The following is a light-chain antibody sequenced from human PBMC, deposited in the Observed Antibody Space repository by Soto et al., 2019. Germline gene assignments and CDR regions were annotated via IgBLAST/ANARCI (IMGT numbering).Light chain of an antibody. CDR3: SSYTGSSTPVV. CDR1: SSDVGGYNY. CDR2: EVS. J-gene: IGLJ1*01. V-gene: IGLV2-14*01. Sequence: QSALTQPASVSGSPGQSITISCTGTSSDVGGYNYVSWYQQHPGKAPKLMIYEVSNRPSGVSNRFSGSKSGNTASLTISGLQAEDEADYYCSSYTGSSTPVVFGAGTKVNVL.